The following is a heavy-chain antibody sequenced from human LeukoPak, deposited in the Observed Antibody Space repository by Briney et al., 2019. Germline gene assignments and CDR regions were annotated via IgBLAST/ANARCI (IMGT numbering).Heavy chain of an antibody. CDR1: NGSISRYY. CDR2: VYSSGTT. CDR3: ARSPGFVDTSTGEWFDP. Sequence: SETLSLTCSVSNGSISRYYWNWIRQSPGKGLEWIGFVYSSGTTSFNPSLESRVTISLDTSRSQFSLKLRSVTTADTAVYYCARSPGFVDTSTGEWFDPWGPGALVTVSS. D-gene: IGHD7-27*01. J-gene: IGHJ5*02. V-gene: IGHV4-59*13.